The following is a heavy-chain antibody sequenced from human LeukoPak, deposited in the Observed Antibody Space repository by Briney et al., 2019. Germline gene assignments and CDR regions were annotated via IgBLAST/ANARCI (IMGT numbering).Heavy chain of an antibody. CDR1: GYTFTGYY. CDR2: INAGNGNT. Sequence: ASVKVSCKASGYTFTGYYMHWVRQAPGQRLEWMGWINAGNGNTKYSQKFQGRVTITRDTSASTAYMELSSLRSEDTAVYYCARARVRYYDILIDENPPFDYWGQGTLVTVSS. D-gene: IGHD3-9*01. V-gene: IGHV1-3*01. CDR3: ARARVRYYDILIDENPPFDY. J-gene: IGHJ4*02.